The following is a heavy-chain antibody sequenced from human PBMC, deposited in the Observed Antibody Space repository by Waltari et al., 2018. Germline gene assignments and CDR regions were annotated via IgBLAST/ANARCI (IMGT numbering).Heavy chain of an antibody. J-gene: IGHJ4*02. CDR3: ARQEVLRFLEWLSAPDY. CDR1: GYSISSGYY. Sequence: QVQLQESGPGMVKPSETLSLTCAVSGYSISSGYYWRWIRQPPGKGLEWIGSIYHSGSTYYNPSLKSRVTISVDTSKNQFSLKLSSVTAADTAVYYCARQEVLRFLEWLSAPDYWGQGTLVTVSS. CDR2: IYHSGST. D-gene: IGHD3-3*01. V-gene: IGHV4-38-2*01.